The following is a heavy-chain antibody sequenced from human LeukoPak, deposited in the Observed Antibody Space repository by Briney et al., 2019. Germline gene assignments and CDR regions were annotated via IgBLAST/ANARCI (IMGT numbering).Heavy chain of an antibody. V-gene: IGHV3-73*01. J-gene: IGHJ4*02. Sequence: GGSLRLSCAASGFTFSGSAMHWVRQASGKGLEWVGGIRSKANSYATGYAASVKGRFTISRDDSKNTAYLQMNSLKTEDTAVYYCTSRSYSGSGSAGGFDYWGQGTLVTVSS. CDR3: TSRSYSGSGSAGGFDY. D-gene: IGHD1-26*01. CDR1: GFTFSGSA. CDR2: IRSKANSYAT.